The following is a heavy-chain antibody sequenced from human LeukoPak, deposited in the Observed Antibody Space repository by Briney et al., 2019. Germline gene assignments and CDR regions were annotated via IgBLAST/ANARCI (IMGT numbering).Heavy chain of an antibody. J-gene: IGHJ5*02. CDR3: VRQSNWFDP. V-gene: IGHV4-4*09. CDR2: IYTSGST. CDR1: GGSITSLL. Sequence: SETLSLTCTVSGGSITSLLWSWIRQPPGKGLEWIGYIYTSGSTTYNPSLKSRVTMSVDTSKNQFSLKLTSVTPADAAVYYCVRQSNWFDPWGQGTLVTVSS.